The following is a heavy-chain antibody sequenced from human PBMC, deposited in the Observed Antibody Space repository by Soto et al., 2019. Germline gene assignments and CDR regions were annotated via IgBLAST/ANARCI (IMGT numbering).Heavy chain of an antibody. V-gene: IGHV4-59*01. CDR2: IYYSGRT. Sequence: PSETLSLTCTVSGGSISRYYWSWIRQPPGKGLEWIGYIYYSGRTNYNPSLKSRVTISVDTPKNQFSLKLSSVTAADTAVYYCARLSVDTAMVLDYWGQGTLVTVSS. J-gene: IGHJ4*02. CDR1: GGSISRYY. CDR3: ARLSVDTAMVLDY. D-gene: IGHD5-18*01.